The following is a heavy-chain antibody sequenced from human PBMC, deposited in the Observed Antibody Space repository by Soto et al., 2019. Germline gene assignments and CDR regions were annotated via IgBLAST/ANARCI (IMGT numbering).Heavy chain of an antibody. Sequence: QVQLQESGPGLVKPSGTLSLTCAVSGGYISSSNWWSWVRQPPGKGLEWIGEIYHSGSTNYNPSLKSGVTISVDKSKNQFSLKLRSVTAAYTAVYYCERDPRWGRDAFDIWGQGTMVTVSS. CDR3: ERDPRWGRDAFDI. CDR1: GGYISSSNW. V-gene: IGHV4-4*02. J-gene: IGHJ3*02. D-gene: IGHD2-8*02. CDR2: IYHSGST.